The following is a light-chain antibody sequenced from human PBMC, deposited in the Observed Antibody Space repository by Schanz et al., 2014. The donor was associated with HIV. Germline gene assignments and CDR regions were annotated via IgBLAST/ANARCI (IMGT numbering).Light chain of an antibody. Sequence: EIVLTQSPGSLSLSPGGRATLSCGASQRLSSSYLAWYQQKRDQPPRLVIYATSTRAAGIPDRFSGTGSGTDFTLTISRLEPEDFAVYYCQQYGSSPRTFGGGTKVEI. CDR3: QQYGSSPRT. CDR1: QRLSSSY. CDR2: ATS. J-gene: IGKJ4*01. V-gene: IGKV3-20*01.